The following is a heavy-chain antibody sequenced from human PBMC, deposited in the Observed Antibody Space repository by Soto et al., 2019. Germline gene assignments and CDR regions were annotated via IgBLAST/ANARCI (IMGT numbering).Heavy chain of an antibody. Sequence: GASVKVSCKASGYTFTGYYMHWVRQAPGQGREWMGWINPNSGGTNYAQKFQGRVTMTRDTSISTAYMELSRLRSDDAAVYYCAREEDIVVVVAANNWFDPWGQGTLVTVSS. CDR1: GYTFTGYY. V-gene: IGHV1-2*02. CDR2: INPNSGGT. J-gene: IGHJ5*02. CDR3: AREEDIVVVVAANNWFDP. D-gene: IGHD2-15*01.